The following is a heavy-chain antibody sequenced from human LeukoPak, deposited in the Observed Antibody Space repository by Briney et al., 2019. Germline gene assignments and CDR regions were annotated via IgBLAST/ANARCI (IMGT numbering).Heavy chain of an antibody. CDR3: ARDPNGNYTGAFDM. J-gene: IGHJ3*02. CDR1: GFTFNNYG. V-gene: IGHV3-23*01. D-gene: IGHD4-17*01. Sequence: PGGSLRLSCAASGFTFNNYGLIWVRQAPGEGLEWVAAISNDGGGIMYAAFVKGRFTISRDDSQHTLFLQMNSLRAEDTAVYYCARDPNGNYTGAFDMWGPGTMVTVSS. CDR2: ISNDGGGI.